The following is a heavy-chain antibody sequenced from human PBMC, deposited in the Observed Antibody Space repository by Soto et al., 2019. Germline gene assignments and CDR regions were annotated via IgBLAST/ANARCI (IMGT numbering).Heavy chain of an antibody. J-gene: IGHJ1*01. D-gene: IGHD3-10*01. CDR1: GGSISSSSYY. CDR2: IYYSGST. Sequence: QLQLQESGPGLVKPSETLSLTCTVSGGSISSSSYYWGWIRQPPGKGLEWIGSIYYSGSTYYNPSLKSRVTISVDTSKNQFSLKLSSVTAADTAVYYCARHAYYGSGVPEYFQHWGQGTLVTVSS. V-gene: IGHV4-39*01. CDR3: ARHAYYGSGVPEYFQH.